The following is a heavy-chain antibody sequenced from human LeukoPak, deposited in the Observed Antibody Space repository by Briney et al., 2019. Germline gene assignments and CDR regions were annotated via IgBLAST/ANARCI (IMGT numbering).Heavy chain of an antibody. CDR3: AREAAGTPYFDF. D-gene: IGHD6-13*01. Sequence: GGSLRLSCAASGFTFSSYAMHWVRQAPGKGLEWVAVISYDGSNKYYADSVKGRFNISRDSSKNTLYLQINCLSPEDTAVYHCAREAAGTPYFDFWGQGTLVTVSS. CDR1: GFTFSSYA. CDR2: ISYDGSNK. J-gene: IGHJ4*02. V-gene: IGHV3-30-3*01.